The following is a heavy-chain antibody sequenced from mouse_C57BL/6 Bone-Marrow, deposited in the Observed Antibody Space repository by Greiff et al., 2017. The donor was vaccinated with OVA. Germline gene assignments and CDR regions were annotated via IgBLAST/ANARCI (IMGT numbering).Heavy chain of an antibody. D-gene: IGHD2-4*01. J-gene: IGHJ4*01. CDR3: AIYYDYDDYYAMDY. V-gene: IGHV6-3*01. Sequence: EVQVVESGGGLVQPGGSMKLSCVASGFTFSNYWMNWVRQSPEKGLEWVAQIRLKSDNYATHYAESVKGRFTISRDDSKSSVYLQMNNLRAEDTGIYYCAIYYDYDDYYAMDYWGQGTSVTVSS. CDR1: GFTFSNYW. CDR2: IRLKSDNYAT.